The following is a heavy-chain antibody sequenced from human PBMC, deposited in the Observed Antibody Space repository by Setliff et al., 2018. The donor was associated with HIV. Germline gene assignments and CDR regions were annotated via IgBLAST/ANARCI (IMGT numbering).Heavy chain of an antibody. V-gene: IGHV3-30*02. CDR1: GFTFRTYG. CDR3: AKVRLMFLDDAFDI. CDR2: IWYDGSNK. J-gene: IGHJ3*02. D-gene: IGHD5-12*01. Sequence: PGGSLRLSCVESGFTFRTYGMNWVRQAPGKGLEWVAVIWYDGSNKYYADSVKGRFTISRDNSKNTLYLQMNSLGADDRAVYYYAKVRLMFLDDAFDIWGQGTMVTVSS.